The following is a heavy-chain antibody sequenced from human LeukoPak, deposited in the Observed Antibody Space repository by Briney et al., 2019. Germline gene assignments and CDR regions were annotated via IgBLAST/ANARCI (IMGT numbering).Heavy chain of an antibody. D-gene: IGHD2-15*01. CDR1: GFTFSSYA. V-gene: IGHV3-30*04. CDR2: ISYDGSNK. CDR3: AKSTDIVVVVAAIPHYFDY. J-gene: IGHJ4*02. Sequence: GGSLRLSCAASGFTFSSYAMHWVRQAPGKGLEWVAVISYDGSNKYYADSVKGRFTISRDNSKNTLYLQMNSLRAEDTAVYYCAKSTDIVVVVAAIPHYFDYWGQGTLVTVSS.